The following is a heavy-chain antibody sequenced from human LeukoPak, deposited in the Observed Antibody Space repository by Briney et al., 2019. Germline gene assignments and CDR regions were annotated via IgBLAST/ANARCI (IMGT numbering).Heavy chain of an antibody. CDR3: ASSIAVAPSDAFDI. CDR1: GGTFSSYA. J-gene: IGHJ3*02. D-gene: IGHD6-19*01. CDR2: IIPILGIA. Sequence: SVKVSRKASGGTFSSYAISWVRQAPGQGLEWMGRIIPILGIANYAQKFQGRVTITADKSTSTAYMELSSLRSEDTAVYYCASSIAVAPSDAFDIWGQGTMVTVSS. V-gene: IGHV1-69*04.